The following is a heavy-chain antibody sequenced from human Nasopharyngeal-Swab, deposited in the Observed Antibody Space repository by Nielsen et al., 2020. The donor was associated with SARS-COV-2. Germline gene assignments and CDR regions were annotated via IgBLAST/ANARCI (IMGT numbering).Heavy chain of an antibody. CDR1: GFTFSSYA. J-gene: IGHJ6*02. CDR3: AKGDVDDYYYYGMDV. Sequence: SLKISCAASGFTFSSYAMHWVRQAPGKGLEWVSGISWSSGSIGYADSVKGRFTISRDNAKNSLYLQMNSLRAEDTALYYCAKGDVDDYYYYGMDVWGQGTTVTVSS. CDR2: ISWSSGSI. D-gene: IGHD3/OR15-3a*01. V-gene: IGHV3-9*01.